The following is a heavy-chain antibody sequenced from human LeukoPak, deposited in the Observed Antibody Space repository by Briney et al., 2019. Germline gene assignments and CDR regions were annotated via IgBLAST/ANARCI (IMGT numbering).Heavy chain of an antibody. CDR2: INPSGGST. Sequence: ASVKVSCKASGYTFTNYYMHWVRQAPGQGLEWMGIINPSGGSTSYAQKFQGRVTMTRDTSTSTVYMELSSLRSEDTAVYYCATMPPDRDFDYWGQGTLVTVSS. D-gene: IGHD2-2*01. CDR1: GYTFTNYY. V-gene: IGHV1-46*01. J-gene: IGHJ4*02. CDR3: ATMPPDRDFDY.